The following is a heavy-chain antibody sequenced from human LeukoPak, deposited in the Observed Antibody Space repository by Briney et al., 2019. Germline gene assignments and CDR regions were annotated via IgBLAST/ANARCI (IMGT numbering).Heavy chain of an antibody. CDR3: AKDPLGYCTSASCRYLDS. J-gene: IGHJ5*01. Sequence: GGSLRLSCAASGFTFSSYGMHWVRQVPGKGLEWVAFIWYDGSHTYYADSVRGRFTISRDNSKNTLYLQMNSLRAEDTAVFYCAKDPLGYCTSASCRYLDSWGQGTLVTVSS. D-gene: IGHD2-2*01. CDR1: GFTFSSYG. CDR2: IWYDGSHT. V-gene: IGHV3-30*02.